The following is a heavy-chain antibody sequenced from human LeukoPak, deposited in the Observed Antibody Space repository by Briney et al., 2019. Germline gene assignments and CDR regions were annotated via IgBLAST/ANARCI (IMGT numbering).Heavy chain of an antibody. Sequence: GVSLRLSCATSGFIFSSYDMHWLPQAPGKGLEGMAFIRSDGSNKYYADSVKGRFTISRDNSKNTLYLQMNTLRDEDTAVYYCARILDSAWGELGYWGQGTLVTVSS. J-gene: IGHJ4*02. CDR3: ARILDSAWGELGY. CDR1: GFIFSSYD. D-gene: IGHD6-19*01. CDR2: IRSDGSNK. V-gene: IGHV3-30*02.